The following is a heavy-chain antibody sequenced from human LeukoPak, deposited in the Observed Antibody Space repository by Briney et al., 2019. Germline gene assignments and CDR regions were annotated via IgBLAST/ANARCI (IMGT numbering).Heavy chain of an antibody. CDR3: AKVKPLEWHMGELDY. J-gene: IGHJ4*02. V-gene: IGHV3-30*18. Sequence: GRSLRLSCAASGFTFSSYGMHWVRQAPGKGLEWVAVISYDGSNKYYADSVKGRFTISRDNSKNTLYLQMNSLRAEDTAVYYCAKVKPLEWHMGELDYWGQGTLVTVSS. D-gene: IGHD3-3*01. CDR1: GFTFSSYG. CDR2: ISYDGSNK.